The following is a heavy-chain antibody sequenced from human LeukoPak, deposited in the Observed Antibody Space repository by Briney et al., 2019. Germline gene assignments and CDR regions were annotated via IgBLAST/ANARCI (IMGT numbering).Heavy chain of an antibody. V-gene: IGHV3-30*03. Sequence: GRSLRLSCAASGFTFSSYGMHWVRQAPGKGLEWVAVISYDGSNKYYADSVKGRFTISRDNSKNTVFLQMNNLRTEDTAVYFCARPSPPGDGYNPPDYWGQGTLVTVSS. CDR2: ISYDGSNK. CDR1: GFTFSSYG. J-gene: IGHJ4*02. D-gene: IGHD5-24*01. CDR3: ARPSPPGDGYNPPDY.